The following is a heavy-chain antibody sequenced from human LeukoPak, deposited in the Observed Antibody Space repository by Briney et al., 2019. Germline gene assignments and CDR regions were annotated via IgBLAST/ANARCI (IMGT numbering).Heavy chain of an antibody. D-gene: IGHD3-10*01. V-gene: IGHV3-15*01. CDR3: ARDMGFGELLQTPPRFLYYYYGMDV. J-gene: IGHJ6*02. CDR2: VKSKAKGGTT. CDR1: GFTFSNAW. Sequence: PGGSLRLSCTASGFTFSNAWMSWVRQAPGKGLEWVGRVKSKAKGGTTDYAAPVKGRFTISRDDSSNTLYLQMNSLNTEDTAVYYCARDMGFGELLQTPPRFLYYYYGMDVWGQGTTVTVSS.